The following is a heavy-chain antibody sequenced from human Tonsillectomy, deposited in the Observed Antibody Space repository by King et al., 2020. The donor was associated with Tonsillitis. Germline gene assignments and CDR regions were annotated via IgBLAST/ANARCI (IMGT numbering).Heavy chain of an antibody. CDR2: ISYDGSNK. J-gene: IGHJ4*02. CDR3: AKRGADYPTYFFDY. Sequence: VQLVESGGGVVQPGRSLRLSCAASGFTFSSYAMHWVRQAPGKGLEWVAVISYDGSNKYYADSVKGRFTISRDNSKNTLYLQMNDLRAEDTAVYYCAKRGADYPTYFFDYWGQGTLVTVSS. D-gene: IGHD3-16*01. V-gene: IGHV3-30*04. CDR1: GFTFSSYA.